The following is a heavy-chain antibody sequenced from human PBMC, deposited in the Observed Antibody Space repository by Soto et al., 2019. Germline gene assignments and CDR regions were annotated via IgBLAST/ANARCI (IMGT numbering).Heavy chain of an antibody. J-gene: IGHJ4*02. V-gene: IGHV1-2*02. Sequence: QVRLVQSGADVQRPGASMNISCQASGYQFTGSYLHWVRRAPGHGLQWMGMINPDTGSTTYAETFQERVTMTTDKSAGTVFLGLGWLTSDDTATYYCARQYCSGTSCYWYFDFWGQGTFVSVSS. CDR2: INPDTGST. D-gene: IGHD2-2*01. CDR1: GYQFTGSY. CDR3: ARQYCSGTSCYWYFDF.